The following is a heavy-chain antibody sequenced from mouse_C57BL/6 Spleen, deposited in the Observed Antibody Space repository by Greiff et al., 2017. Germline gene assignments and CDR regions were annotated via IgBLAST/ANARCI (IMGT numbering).Heavy chain of an antibody. CDR1: GYSFTGYF. V-gene: IGHV1-20*01. D-gene: IGHD2-4*01. Sequence: VQLKESGPELVKPGDSVKISCKASGYSFTGYFMNWVMQSHGKSLEWIGRINPYNGDTFYNQKFKGKATLTVDKSSSTAHMALPSLTPEGSAVYDCARNNYDNGAWFGYWGQGTLVTVSA. J-gene: IGHJ3*01. CDR2: INPYNGDT. CDR3: ARNNYDNGAWFGY.